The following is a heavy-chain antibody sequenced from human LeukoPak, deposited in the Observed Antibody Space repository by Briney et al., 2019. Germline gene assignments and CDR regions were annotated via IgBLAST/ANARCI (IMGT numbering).Heavy chain of an antibody. D-gene: IGHD5-18*01. J-gene: IGHJ6*03. CDR2: IHASEHT. Sequence: SQTLSLTCTVSGRPISSYYWTWIRQPAGKGLEYLGRIHASEHTYYNPSLNRRVAISIDTSKNQFSLKVSSVAAADTAVYYCARDLGYGYYFYCYLDVWGKGTTVTVSS. CDR1: GRPISSYY. CDR3: ARDLGYGYYFYCYLDV. V-gene: IGHV4-61*02.